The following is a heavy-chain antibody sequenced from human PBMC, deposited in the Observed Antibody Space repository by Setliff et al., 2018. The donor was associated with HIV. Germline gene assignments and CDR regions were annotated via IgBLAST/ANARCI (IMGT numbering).Heavy chain of an antibody. CDR1: GGSFSGYY. CDR2: INPGGST. CDR3: ASDYSSRHDAFDL. V-gene: IGHV4-34*01. J-gene: IGHJ3*01. Sequence: SETLSLTCAVYGGSFSGYYWSWIRQTPGEGLEWIGEINPGGSTYYNPSLKSRVTISVDTSKNQFFLKLTSVTAADTAVYYCASDYSSRHDAFDLWGQCTVVTVS. D-gene: IGHD6-13*01.